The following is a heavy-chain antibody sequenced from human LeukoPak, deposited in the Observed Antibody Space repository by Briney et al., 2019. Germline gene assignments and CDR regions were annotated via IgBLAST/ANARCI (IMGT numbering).Heavy chain of an antibody. V-gene: IGHV3-7*01. CDR3: GRFGYVAGVDL. J-gene: IGHJ4*02. Sequence: PGGSLTLSSAASGFSFSDYWMTWVRRAPGAGLEFVANINPDGTATYYADPVKGRFTISRDNAKNLVYLQMNSLRAEDTAVYHCGRFGYVAGVDLWGQGTLVTVSS. CDR1: GFSFSDYW. CDR2: INPDGTAT. D-gene: IGHD6-19*01.